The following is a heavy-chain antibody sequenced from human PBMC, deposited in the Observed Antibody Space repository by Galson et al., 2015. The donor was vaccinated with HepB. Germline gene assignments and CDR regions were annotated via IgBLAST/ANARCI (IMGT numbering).Heavy chain of an antibody. Sequence: QSGAEVKKAGESLIISCKGSGYTFTSYWIGWVRQMPGKGLELMGIIYPGDSDTKYSPSFQGQVTISADKSISTAYLQWSRLRASDTAMYFCARQGGWELNGGYYFDYWGRGTLVTVSS. J-gene: IGHJ4*02. D-gene: IGHD4-23*01. CDR2: IYPGDSDT. CDR1: GYTFTSYW. V-gene: IGHV5-51*01. CDR3: ARQGGWELNGGYYFDY.